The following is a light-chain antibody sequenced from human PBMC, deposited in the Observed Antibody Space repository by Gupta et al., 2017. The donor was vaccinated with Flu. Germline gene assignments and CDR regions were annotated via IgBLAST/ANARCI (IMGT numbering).Light chain of an antibody. CDR2: RNN. CDR1: SSNIGSNY. Sequence: RVTISCSGSSSNIGSNYVYWYQQLPGTAPKLLIYRNNQRPSGVPDRFSGSKSGTSASLAISGLRYEDEADYYCAAWDDSLSGVVFGGGTKLTVL. J-gene: IGLJ2*01. CDR3: AAWDDSLSGVV. V-gene: IGLV1-47*01.